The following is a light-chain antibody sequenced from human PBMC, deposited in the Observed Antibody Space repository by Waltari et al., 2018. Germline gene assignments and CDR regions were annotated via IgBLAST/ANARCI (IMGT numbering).Light chain of an antibody. CDR1: QSISTY. V-gene: IGKV1-39*01. CDR2: AAS. J-gene: IGKJ2*01. Sequence: DIQMTQSPSSLSASVGDRVTITCRASQSISTYLNWYQQKLGKAPTLLIFAASTLQVGVPSRFSGSGSVTEFTLTISNLQPEDFATYFCQQSYSSPPTFGQGTKLEI. CDR3: QQSYSSPPT.